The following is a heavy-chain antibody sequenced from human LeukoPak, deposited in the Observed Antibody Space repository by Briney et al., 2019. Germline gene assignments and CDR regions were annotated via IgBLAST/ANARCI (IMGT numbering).Heavy chain of an antibody. Sequence: PSETLSLTCTVSGGSISSCYWSWIRQPPGKGLEWIGYIYYSGSTNYNPSLKSRVTISVDTSKNQFSLKLSSVTAADTAVYYCARAPGYCSSTSCYVHYYGMDVWGQGTTVTVSS. V-gene: IGHV4-59*01. J-gene: IGHJ6*02. CDR2: IYYSGST. CDR3: ARAPGYCSSTSCYVHYYGMDV. CDR1: GGSISSCY. D-gene: IGHD2-2*01.